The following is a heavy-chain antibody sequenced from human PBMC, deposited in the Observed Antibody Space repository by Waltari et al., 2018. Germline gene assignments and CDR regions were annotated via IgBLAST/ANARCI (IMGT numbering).Heavy chain of an antibody. CDR2: MYSSGRT. Sequence: QLQLQESGPGLVKPSETLSLTCTVSGDSISSSRYYWGWIRQPPGKGLEWIGSMYSSGRTFSPPSLKSRVTISVDTPKNQFSLRLSSVTAADTAVYYCVRRSYYEGFDYWGQGTLVTVSS. CDR1: GDSISSSRYY. V-gene: IGHV4-39*01. D-gene: IGHD3-22*01. CDR3: VRRSYYEGFDY. J-gene: IGHJ4*02.